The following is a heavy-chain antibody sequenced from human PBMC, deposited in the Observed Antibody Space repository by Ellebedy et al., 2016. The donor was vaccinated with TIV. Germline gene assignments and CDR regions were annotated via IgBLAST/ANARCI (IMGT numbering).Heavy chain of an antibody. V-gene: IGHV4-61*08. Sequence: SGPTLVKPTQTLTLTCTFSGFSLSTSGMCVSWIRQPPGKGLEWIAYIHSSGTTNYNPSLESRVTISVDTSKNQFSLKVTSVTAADTAVYYCAREPHVSWFDPWGQGTLVTVSS. CDR3: AREPHVSWFDP. CDR2: IHSSGTT. CDR1: GFSLSTSGMC. J-gene: IGHJ5*02.